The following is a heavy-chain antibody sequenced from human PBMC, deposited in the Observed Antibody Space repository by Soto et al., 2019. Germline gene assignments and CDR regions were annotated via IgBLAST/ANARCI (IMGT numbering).Heavy chain of an antibody. V-gene: IGHV1-18*04. CDR1: FFTSRG. J-gene: IGHJ3*01. CDR3: AREGILGLFDAYDL. Sequence: GASVKVSCKASFFTSRGISWVRQAPGQRLEWMGWISTHNGNTIYAQKFQGRVIMTMDTSTTTVYMELRSLRPDDTAVYLCAREGILGLFDAYDLWGQGTMVTVSS. D-gene: IGHD3-3*01. CDR2: ISTHNGNT.